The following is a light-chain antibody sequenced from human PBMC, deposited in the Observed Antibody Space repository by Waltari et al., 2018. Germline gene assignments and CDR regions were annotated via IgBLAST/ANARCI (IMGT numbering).Light chain of an antibody. Sequence: EIVLKHSPGPLSLSPGDTATLSCRASRSVSSNYLAWYQQKPGQAPRLLIDGASSRATGIPDRFSGSGSGTDFTLTISRLEPEDFAVYYCQQYGSSQFTFGPGTKVDIK. CDR1: RSVSSNY. CDR2: GAS. V-gene: IGKV3-20*01. J-gene: IGKJ3*01. CDR3: QQYGSSQFT.